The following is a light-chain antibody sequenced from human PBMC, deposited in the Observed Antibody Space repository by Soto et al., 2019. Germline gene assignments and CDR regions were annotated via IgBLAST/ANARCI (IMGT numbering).Light chain of an antibody. CDR2: WAS. J-gene: IGKJ2*01. CDR1: QSVLYSSNNKNY. CDR3: HQFYTTPYT. V-gene: IGKV4-1*01. Sequence: DIVMTQSPDSLAVSLGARATINCKSSQSVLYSSNNKNYLAWYQQRPGQPPKLLIYWASTRESGVPVRFSGSGSGTDFTLTISSLQAEDVAVYYCHQFYTTPYTFGQGTKLEIK.